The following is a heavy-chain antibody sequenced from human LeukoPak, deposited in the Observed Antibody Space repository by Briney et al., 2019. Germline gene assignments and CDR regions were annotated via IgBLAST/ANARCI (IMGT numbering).Heavy chain of an antibody. D-gene: IGHD3-9*01. V-gene: IGHV3-30*18. CDR3: AKGTFWYYDILTGYSPFDY. CDR1: GFTFSSYG. Sequence: PGRSLRLSCAASGFTFSSYGMHWVRQAPGKGLEWVAVISYDGSNKYYADSVKGRFTISRDNSKNTLYLQMNSLRAEDTAVYYCAKGTFWYYDILTGYSPFDYWGQGTLVTVSP. J-gene: IGHJ4*02. CDR2: ISYDGSNK.